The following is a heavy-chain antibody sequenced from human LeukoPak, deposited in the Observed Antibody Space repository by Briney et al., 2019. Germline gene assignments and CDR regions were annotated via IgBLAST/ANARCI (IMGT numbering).Heavy chain of an antibody. CDR1: GGSISSYY. CDR2: IYYSGST. Sequence: SETLSLTCTVSGGSISSYYWSWIRQPPGKGLEWIGCIYYSGSTNYNPSLKSRVTISVDTSKNQFSLKLSSVTAADTAVYYCARGASDNDAFDIWGQGTMVTVSS. D-gene: IGHD1-1*01. CDR3: ARGASDNDAFDI. V-gene: IGHV4-59*01. J-gene: IGHJ3*02.